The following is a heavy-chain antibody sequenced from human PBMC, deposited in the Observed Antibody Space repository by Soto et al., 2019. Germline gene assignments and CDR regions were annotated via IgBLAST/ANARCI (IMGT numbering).Heavy chain of an antibody. V-gene: IGHV4-4*07. Sequence: QVQLQESGPGLVKPSETLSLTCTVSGGSISTYYWNWIRQSAGKGLEWIGRVYITGSTNFHPSLKSRVAMSVDTSKNQFSLKLTSVTAADTAVYYCARGGRDGFDVWGQGTVVTVS. J-gene: IGHJ3*01. CDR2: VYITGST. CDR1: GGSISTYY. CDR3: ARGGRDGFDV.